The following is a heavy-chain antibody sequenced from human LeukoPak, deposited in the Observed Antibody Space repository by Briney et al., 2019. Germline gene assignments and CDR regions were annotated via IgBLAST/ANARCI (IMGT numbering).Heavy chain of an antibody. J-gene: IGHJ4*02. CDR3: ARGRGGPYYFDY. V-gene: IGHV4-59*11. Sequence: SETLSLTCTVSGGSMSSHYWSWIRQPPGRGLEWIGNIYYSGSTNYNPSLNSRVTISVDTSKNQFSLKLSSVTAADTAVYYCARGRGGPYYFDYWGQGSLATVSS. D-gene: IGHD3-10*01. CDR2: IYYSGST. CDR1: GGSMSSHY.